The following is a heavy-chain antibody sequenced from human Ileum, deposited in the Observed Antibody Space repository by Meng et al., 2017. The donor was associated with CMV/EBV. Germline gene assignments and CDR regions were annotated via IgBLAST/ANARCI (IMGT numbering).Heavy chain of an antibody. D-gene: IGHD2-2*02. V-gene: IGHV4-34*01. CDR3: ARGLRLIVVVPAAIRMGYWFDP. J-gene: IGHJ5*02. CDR2: ITVSGST. CDR1: GGSFSGYY. Sequence: GSLRLSCAVYGGSFSGYYWSWIRQPPGKGLEWIGEITVSGSTNYNPSLKSRVTISVDTSKNQFSLNLNSVTAADTAVYYCARGLRLIVVVPAAIRMGYWFDPWGQGTQVTVSS.